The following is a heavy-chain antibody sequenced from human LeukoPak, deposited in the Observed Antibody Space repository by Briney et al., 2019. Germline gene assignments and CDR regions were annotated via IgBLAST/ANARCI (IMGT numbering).Heavy chain of an antibody. D-gene: IGHD4-23*01. CDR2: ISGNAGST. V-gene: IGHV3-23*01. Sequence: GGSLRLSCVASGITSSSYAMTWVRQAPGKGLEWVSSISGNAGSTYYADAVKGRFTISRDNSKNTLYLQMNSLRAEDTAIYYCAKKMITPYDYWGQGTLVTVSS. J-gene: IGHJ4*02. CDR3: AKKMITPYDY. CDR1: GITSSSYA.